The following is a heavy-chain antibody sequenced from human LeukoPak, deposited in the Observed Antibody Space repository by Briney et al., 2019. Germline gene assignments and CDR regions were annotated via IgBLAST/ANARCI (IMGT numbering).Heavy chain of an antibody. CDR3: AREDTAMEFYYYYYMDV. CDR2: IYTSGST. V-gene: IGHV4-4*07. CDR1: GGSISSYY. D-gene: IGHD5-18*01. J-gene: IGHJ6*03. Sequence: SETLSLTCTVSGGSISSYYWSWIRQPAGKGLEWIGRIYTSGSTNYNPSLKSRVTMSVDTSKNQFSLELSSVTAADTAVYYCAREDTAMEFYYYYYMDVWGKGTTVTVSS.